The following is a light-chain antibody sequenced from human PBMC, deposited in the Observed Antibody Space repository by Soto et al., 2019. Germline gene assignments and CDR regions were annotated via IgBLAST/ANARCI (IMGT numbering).Light chain of an antibody. CDR1: QGVNSN. J-gene: IGKJ1*01. Sequence: EIVMTQSPATLSVSPGESATLSCRASQGVNSNLAWYQQKPGQAPRLLMYGASNRATDIPARFSGSGYGTDFTLTISSLQSEDFAVYYCQQYNSWHRTFGQGTKV. V-gene: IGKV3-15*01. CDR3: QQYNSWHRT. CDR2: GAS.